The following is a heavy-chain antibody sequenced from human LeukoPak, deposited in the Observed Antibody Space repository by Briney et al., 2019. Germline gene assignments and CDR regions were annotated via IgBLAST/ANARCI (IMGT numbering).Heavy chain of an antibody. J-gene: IGHJ5*02. Sequence: GGSLRLSCAASGFTFSSYAMHWVRQAPGKGLEYVSAISSNGGSTYYANSVKGRFTISRDHSKNTLYLQMGSLRAEDMAVYYCARDGRTGTRSWFDPWGQGTLVTVSS. CDR3: ARDGRTGTRSWFDP. CDR1: GFTFSSYA. CDR2: ISSNGGST. D-gene: IGHD1-1*01. V-gene: IGHV3-64*01.